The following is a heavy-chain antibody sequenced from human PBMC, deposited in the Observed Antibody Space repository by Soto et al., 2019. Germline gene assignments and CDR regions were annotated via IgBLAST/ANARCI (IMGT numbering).Heavy chain of an antibody. CDR1: GFTFSSYS. CDR2: ISSSSSYI. J-gene: IGHJ6*04. Sequence: GGSLRLSCAASGFTFSSYSMNWVRQAPGKGLEWVSSISSSSSYIYYADSVKGRFTISRDNAKNSLYLQMNSLRAEDTAVYYCARDYDILTGYPSEVDGWGKGTTVTVSS. V-gene: IGHV3-21*01. D-gene: IGHD3-9*01. CDR3: ARDYDILTGYPSEVDG.